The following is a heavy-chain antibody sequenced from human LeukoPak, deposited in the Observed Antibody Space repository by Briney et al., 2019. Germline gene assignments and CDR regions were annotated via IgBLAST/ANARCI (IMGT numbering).Heavy chain of an antibody. CDR2: INTDGSST. V-gene: IGHV3-74*01. CDR1: GFTFSSYW. Sequence: GGSLRFSCAASGFTFSSYWMHWVRQAPGKGLVWVSRINTDGSSTIYADSVKGRFTISRDNAKNTLYLQMNSLRAEDTAVYYCAKAYSSSWTRYYYYMDVWGKGTTVTVSS. D-gene: IGHD6-13*01. CDR3: AKAYSSSWTRYYYYMDV. J-gene: IGHJ6*03.